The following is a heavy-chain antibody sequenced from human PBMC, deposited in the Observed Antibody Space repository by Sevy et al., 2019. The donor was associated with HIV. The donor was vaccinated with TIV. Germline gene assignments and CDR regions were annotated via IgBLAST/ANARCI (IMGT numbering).Heavy chain of an antibody. CDR2: VDNDGSGT. V-gene: IGHV3-74*01. CDR3: TRYMYGIDY. J-gene: IGHJ4*02. D-gene: IGHD2-8*01. CDR1: GFTFTNYW. Sequence: GGSLRLSCAASGFTFTNYWMHWVRQAPGKGLVWVSRVDNDGSGTYYADSVKGRFTISRDNAKNTVYLQMNSLRAEDTAVYYCTRYMYGIDYWGQGTLVTVSS.